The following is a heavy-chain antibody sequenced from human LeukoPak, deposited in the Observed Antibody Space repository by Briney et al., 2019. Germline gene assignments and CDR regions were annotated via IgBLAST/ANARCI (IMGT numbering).Heavy chain of an antibody. CDR2: INHSGST. CDR3: GRGRAYLGLVVRGVRGAFDI. Sequence: PSETLSLTCALYGGSFSGYYWSWLRQPPGKGLERIGEINHSGSTNYNPPLTSRDTISVDTRKNKISLTLSAVAAADTPVYYCGRGRAYLGLVVRGVRGAFDIWGRGTMVSVSS. J-gene: IGHJ3*02. D-gene: IGHD3-10*01. CDR1: GGSFSGYY. V-gene: IGHV4-34*01.